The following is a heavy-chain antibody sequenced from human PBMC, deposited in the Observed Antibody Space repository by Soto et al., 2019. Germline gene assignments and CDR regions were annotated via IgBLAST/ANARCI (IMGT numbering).Heavy chain of an antibody. CDR3: ERDYGDSVTFFDY. CDR2: ITHSGST. D-gene: IGHD4-17*01. CDR1: GWSFSGYY. J-gene: IGHJ4*02. V-gene: IGHV4-34*01. Sequence: QVQLQQWGAGLLKPSETLSLTCSVYGWSFSGYYWRWIRQPPGKWLEWIGEITHSGSTNYTPSLKSRVTISVDTSKKQVSLKLSSVTAADTAVYYCERDYGDSVTFFDYWGQGPLVTLSS.